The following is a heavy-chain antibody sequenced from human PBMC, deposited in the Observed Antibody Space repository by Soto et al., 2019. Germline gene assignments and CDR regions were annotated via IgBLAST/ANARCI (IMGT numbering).Heavy chain of an antibody. Sequence: ASVKVSCKASGYTFTSYAMHWVRQAPGQGLEWMGIINPSGGSTSYAQKFQGRVTMTRDTSTSTVYMELSSLRSEDTAVYYCARAISPARAYYYYYGMDVWGQGTTVTVSS. V-gene: IGHV1-46*01. CDR3: ARAISPARAYYYYYGMDV. J-gene: IGHJ6*02. CDR2: INPSGGST. CDR1: GYTFTSYA.